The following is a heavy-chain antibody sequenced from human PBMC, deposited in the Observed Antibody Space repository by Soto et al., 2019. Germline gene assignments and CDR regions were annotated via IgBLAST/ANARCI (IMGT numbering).Heavy chain of an antibody. CDR1: GGSISSSSYY. D-gene: IGHD3-3*01. CDR2: IYYSGST. Sequence: PSETLSLTCTVSGGSISSSSYYWGWIRQPPGKGLEWIGSIYYSGSTYYNPSLKSRVTISVDTSKNQFSLKLSSVTAADTAVYYCARARRPITIFGVVTATTHHYYMDVWGKGTTVTVSS. CDR3: ARARRPITIFGVVTATTHHYYMDV. J-gene: IGHJ6*03. V-gene: IGHV4-39*07.